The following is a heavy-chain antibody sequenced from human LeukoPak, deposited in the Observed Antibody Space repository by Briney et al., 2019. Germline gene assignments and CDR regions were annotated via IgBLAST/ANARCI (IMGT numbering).Heavy chain of an antibody. CDR3: AREGLVGATQYFDY. D-gene: IGHD1-26*01. J-gene: IGHJ4*02. CDR1: GGSISSYY. CDR2: IYTSGST. V-gene: IGHV4-4*07. Sequence: PSETLSLTCTVSGGSISSYYWSWIRQPAGKGLEWIGRIYTSGSTNYNPSLKSRVTMSVDTSKNQFSLKLSSVTAADTAVYYCAREGLVGATQYFDYWGQGTLVTVSS.